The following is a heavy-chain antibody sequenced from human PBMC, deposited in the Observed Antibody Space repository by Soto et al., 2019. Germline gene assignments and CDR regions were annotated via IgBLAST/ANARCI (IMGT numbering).Heavy chain of an antibody. CDR3: ASKRTSYYYDSSALDY. V-gene: IGHV4-39*01. J-gene: IGHJ4*02. CDR1: GGSISSSSYY. D-gene: IGHD3-22*01. Sequence: QLQLQESGPGLVKPSETLSLTCTVSGGSISSSSYYWGWIRQPPGKGLEWIGSIYYSGSTYYNPSLKSRGTISVDTSKNQFTLKLSSVTAADTAVYYCASKRTSYYYDSSALDYWGQGTLVTVSS. CDR2: IYYSGST.